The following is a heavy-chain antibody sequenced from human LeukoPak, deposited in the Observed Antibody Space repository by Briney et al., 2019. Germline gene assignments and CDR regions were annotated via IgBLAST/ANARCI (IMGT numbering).Heavy chain of an antibody. CDR3: ARADSSGYLFAFDY. D-gene: IGHD3-22*01. J-gene: IGHJ4*02. CDR2: IYYSGST. CDR1: GGSISSYY. V-gene: IGHV4-59*01. Sequence: SETLSLTCTVSGGSISSYYWSWIRQPPGKGLEWIGYIYYSGSTNYNPSLKSRVTISVDTSKNQFSLKLSSVTAADTAVYYCARADSSGYLFAFDYWGQGTLVTVS.